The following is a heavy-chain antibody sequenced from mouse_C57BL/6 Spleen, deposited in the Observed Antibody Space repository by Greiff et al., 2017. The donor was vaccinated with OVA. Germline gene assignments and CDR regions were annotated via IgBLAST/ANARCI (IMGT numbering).Heavy chain of an antibody. V-gene: IGHV1-63*01. J-gene: IGHJ3*01. D-gene: IGHD1-1*01. Sequence: QVQLQQSGAELVRPGTSVKMSCKASGYTFTNYWIGWAKQRPGHGLEWIGDIYPGGGYTNYNEKFKGQATLTADKSSSTAYMQFSSLTSEDSAIYYCARRKDGTAWFAYWGQGTLVTVSA. CDR2: IYPGGGYT. CDR3: ARRKDGTAWFAY. CDR1: GYTFTNYW.